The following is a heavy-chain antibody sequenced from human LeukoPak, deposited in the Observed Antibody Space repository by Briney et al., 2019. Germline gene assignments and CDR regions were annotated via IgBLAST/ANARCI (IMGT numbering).Heavy chain of an antibody. CDR1: GGSISSSSYY. Sequence: SETLSLTCTVSGGSISSSSYYWSWIRQPPGKGLEWIGYIYYSGSTYYNPSLKSRVTISVDTSKNQFSLKLSSVTAADTAVYYCARGSYYDSPYYFDYWGQGTLVSVSS. J-gene: IGHJ4*02. V-gene: IGHV4-30-4*08. CDR3: ARGSYYDSPYYFDY. CDR2: IYYSGST. D-gene: IGHD3-22*01.